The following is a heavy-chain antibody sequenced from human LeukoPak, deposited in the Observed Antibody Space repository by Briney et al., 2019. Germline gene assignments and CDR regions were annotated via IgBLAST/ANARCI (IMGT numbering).Heavy chain of an antibody. J-gene: IGHJ4*02. CDR1: EFTFSIYA. V-gene: IGHV3-23*01. Sequence: GGSLRLSCAASEFTFSIYAMSWVRQAPGKGLEWVSSITSAGENTFYTGSVKGRFTISRDNSRNTLYLQMNSLRAEDTAVYYCARDQLTMVRTTSDDYWGQGTLVTVSS. D-gene: IGHD3-10*01. CDR2: ITSAGENT. CDR3: ARDQLTMVRTTSDDY.